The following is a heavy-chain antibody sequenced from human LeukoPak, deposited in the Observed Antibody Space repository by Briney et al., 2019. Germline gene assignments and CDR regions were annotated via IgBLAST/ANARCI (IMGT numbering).Heavy chain of an antibody. CDR2: INHTSNT. CDR1: GGPFSGYY. D-gene: IGHD5-18*01. J-gene: IGHJ4*02. V-gene: IGHV4-34*01. CDR3: ARTLFRTYSYNRYPFDS. Sequence: PSETLSLTCAVYGGPFSGYYWSWIRQPPGKGLEWIGEINHTSNTNYNPSLESRVTISVDTSKKQFSLKVNSVTAADTAVYFCARTLFRTYSYNRYPFDSWGQGTLVTVSS.